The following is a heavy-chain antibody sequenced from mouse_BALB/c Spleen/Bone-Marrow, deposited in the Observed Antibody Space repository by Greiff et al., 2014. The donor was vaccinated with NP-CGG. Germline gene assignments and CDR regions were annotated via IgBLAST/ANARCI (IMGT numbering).Heavy chain of an antibody. Sequence: VMLVESGAELMKPGASVKISCKATGYTFSSYWIEWVKQRPGHGLEWIGEILPGSGSTDYNERFKGKATFAAGTSSNTAYMQLSSLTSEDSAVYYCTRSSGSSTSWFAYWGQGTLVTVSA. J-gene: IGHJ3*01. CDR2: ILPGSGST. D-gene: IGHD1-1*01. CDR3: TRSSGSSTSWFAY. CDR1: GYTFSSYW. V-gene: IGHV1-9*01.